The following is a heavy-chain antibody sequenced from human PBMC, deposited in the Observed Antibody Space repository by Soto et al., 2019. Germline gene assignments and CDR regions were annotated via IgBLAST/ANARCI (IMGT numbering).Heavy chain of an antibody. CDR3: ARAKSSGWYGLVYFDY. J-gene: IGHJ4*02. CDR2: ISAYNGNT. D-gene: IGHD6-19*01. Sequence: ASVKVSCKASGYTFTSYGISWVRQAPGQGLEWMGWISAYNGNTNYAQKLQGRVTMTTDTSTSTAYMELRSLRSDDTAVYYCARAKSSGWYGLVYFDYWGQGTLVTVSS. CDR1: GYTFTSYG. V-gene: IGHV1-18*01.